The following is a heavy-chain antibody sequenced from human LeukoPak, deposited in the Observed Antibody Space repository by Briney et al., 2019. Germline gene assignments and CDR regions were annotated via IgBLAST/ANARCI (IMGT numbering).Heavy chain of an antibody. J-gene: IGHJ4*02. Sequence: ATVKISCKVSGYTFTDYYMHWVQQAPGKGLEWMGLVDPEDGETIYAEKFQGRVTITADTSIDTAYMELSSLRSEDTAVYYCATAHICSGGSCYSVVDYWGQGTLVTVSS. CDR1: GYTFTDYY. V-gene: IGHV1-69-2*01. CDR3: ATAHICSGGSCYSVVDY. D-gene: IGHD2-15*01. CDR2: VDPEDGET.